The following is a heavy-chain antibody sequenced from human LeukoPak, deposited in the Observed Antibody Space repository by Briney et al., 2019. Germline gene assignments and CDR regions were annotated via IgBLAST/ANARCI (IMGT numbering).Heavy chain of an antibody. V-gene: IGHV3-21*01. CDR2: ISSSSCYI. J-gene: IGHJ4*02. CDR1: GFTFSSYS. D-gene: IGHD3-10*01. CDR3: ARGPLGYYGSGSYYYFDY. Sequence: PGGSLRLSCAASGFTFSSYSMNWVRQAPGKGLEWVSSISSSSCYIYYVDSVKGRFTISRDKANHSLYLQMNSLRAEDTAVYYCARGPLGYYGSGSYYYFDYWGQGTLVTVSS.